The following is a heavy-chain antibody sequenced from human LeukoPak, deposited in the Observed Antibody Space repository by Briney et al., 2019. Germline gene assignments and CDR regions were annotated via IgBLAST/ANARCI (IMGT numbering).Heavy chain of an antibody. D-gene: IGHD2-2*02. Sequence: ASVKVSCKASGYTFTSYSINWVRQAPGQGLEWMAWISGYNGNTNYAQKFHGRVTLTRDTSTSTAYMEPRSLRSDDTAVYFCARGMSGYTEDPFDIWGQGAVVTVSS. CDR2: ISGYNGNT. CDR1: GYTFTSYS. CDR3: ARGMSGYTEDPFDI. V-gene: IGHV1-18*01. J-gene: IGHJ3*02.